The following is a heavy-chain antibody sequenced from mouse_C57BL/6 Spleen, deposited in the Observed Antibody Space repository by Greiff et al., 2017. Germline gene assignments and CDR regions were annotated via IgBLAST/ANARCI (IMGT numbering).Heavy chain of an antibody. CDR3: ASGDYDEAWFAY. CDR1: GYAFSSYW. V-gene: IGHV1-80*01. Sequence: QVTLKESGAELVKPGASVKISCKASGYAFSSYWMNWVKQRPGKGLEWIGQIYPGDGDTNYNGKFKGKATLTADKSSSTAYMQLSSLTSEDSAVYFCASGDYDEAWFAYWGQGTLVTVSA. J-gene: IGHJ3*01. D-gene: IGHD2-4*01. CDR2: IYPGDGDT.